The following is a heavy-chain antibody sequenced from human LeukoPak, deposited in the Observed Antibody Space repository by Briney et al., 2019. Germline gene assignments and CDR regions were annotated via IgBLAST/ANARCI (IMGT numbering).Heavy chain of an antibody. CDR2: IWSDGTNR. V-gene: IGHV3-33*06. CDR1: GFTFSHYG. J-gene: IGHJ4*02. D-gene: IGHD4-11*01. Sequence: PGGSLRLSCAAAGFTFSHYGMHWVRQAPGKGREWVAVIWSDGTNRYYADSVKGRFTISRDNSGNTVYLQMNSLRPEDTGVYYCAKDAQRGFDYSNSLEYWGQGTPVTVST. CDR3: AKDAQRGFDYSNSLEY.